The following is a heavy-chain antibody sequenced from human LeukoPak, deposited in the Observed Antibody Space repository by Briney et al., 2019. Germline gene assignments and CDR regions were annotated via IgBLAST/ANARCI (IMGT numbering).Heavy chain of an antibody. CDR3: ARSSGGSERWGDNWFEP. Sequence: ASVKVSCKASGYSFSGNYIHWVRQAPAQGLEWMGWINPKTGSTNYAEKFQGRVTMTRDTSISTCYMELSRLRSDDVAVYYCARSSGGSERWGDNWFEPWGQGTLVIVSS. CDR1: GYSFSGNY. V-gene: IGHV1-2*02. D-gene: IGHD3-16*01. CDR2: INPKTGST. J-gene: IGHJ5*02.